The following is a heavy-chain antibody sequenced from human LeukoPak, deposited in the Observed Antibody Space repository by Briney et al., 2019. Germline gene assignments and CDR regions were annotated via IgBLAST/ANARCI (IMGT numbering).Heavy chain of an antibody. J-gene: IGHJ4*02. CDR1: GFTFSSYA. D-gene: IGHD1-26*01. CDR2: ISGSGGST. V-gene: IGHV3-23*01. CDR3: AKDQLQSGSYFFDY. Sequence: GGSLRLSCAASGFTFSSYAMSWVRQAPGKGLEWVSVISGSGGSTYYADSVKGRFTISRDNSKNTLYLQMNSLRAEDTAVYYCAKDQLQSGSYFFDYWGQGTLVTVSS.